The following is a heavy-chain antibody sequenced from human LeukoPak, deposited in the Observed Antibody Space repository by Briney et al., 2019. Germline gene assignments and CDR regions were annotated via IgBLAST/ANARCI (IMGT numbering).Heavy chain of an antibody. CDR1: GFTFSSYA. CDR3: ARDAVDTANAV. J-gene: IGHJ6*02. Sequence: GRSLRLSCAASGFTFSSYAMHWVRQAPGKGLEWVAVISYDGSNKYYADSVKGRFTISRDNSKNTLYLQMNGLRAEDTAVYYCARDAVDTANAVWGQGTTVTVSS. CDR2: ISYDGSNK. D-gene: IGHD5-18*01. V-gene: IGHV3-30-3*01.